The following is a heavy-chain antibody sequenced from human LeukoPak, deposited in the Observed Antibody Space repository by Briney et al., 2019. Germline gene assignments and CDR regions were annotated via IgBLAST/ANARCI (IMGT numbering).Heavy chain of an antibody. CDR2: INHSGST. CDR1: GGSFSGYY. D-gene: IGHD5-24*01. Sequence: SETLSLTCAVYGGSFSGYYWSWIRKPPGKGLEWIGEINHSGSTNYNPSLKSRVTISVDTSKNQFSLKLSSVTAADTAVYYCARDGYNDAFDIWGQGTMVTVSS. V-gene: IGHV4-34*01. J-gene: IGHJ3*02. CDR3: ARDGYNDAFDI.